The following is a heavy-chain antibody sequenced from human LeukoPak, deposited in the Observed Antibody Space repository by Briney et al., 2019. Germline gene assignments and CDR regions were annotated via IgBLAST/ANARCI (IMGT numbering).Heavy chain of an antibody. D-gene: IGHD6-6*01. Sequence: ASVKVSCKASGYTFTSYDIHWVRQATGQGLEWMGWMNPNSGNTGYAQKFQGRVTMTRNTSISTAYMELSSLRSEDTAVYYFAXXXXARRRREYYFDYWGQGTLVTVSS. CDR1: GYTFTSYD. J-gene: IGHJ4*02. V-gene: IGHV1-8*01. CDR3: AXXXXARRRREYYFDY. CDR2: MNPNSGNT.